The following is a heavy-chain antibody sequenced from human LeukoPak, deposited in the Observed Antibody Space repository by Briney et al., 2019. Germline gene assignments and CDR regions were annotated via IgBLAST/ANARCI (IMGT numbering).Heavy chain of an antibody. D-gene: IGHD6-13*01. V-gene: IGHV3-48*04. CDR1: GFTFSSYS. J-gene: IGHJ4*02. CDR2: ISSSGSTI. CDR3: ARDRFWQQLVPTHFDY. Sequence: GGSLRLSCAASGFTFSSYSMNWVRQAPGKGLEWVSYISSSGSTIYYADSVKGRFTISRDNAKNSPYLQMNSLRAEDTAVYYCARDRFWQQLVPTHFDYWGQGTLVTVSS.